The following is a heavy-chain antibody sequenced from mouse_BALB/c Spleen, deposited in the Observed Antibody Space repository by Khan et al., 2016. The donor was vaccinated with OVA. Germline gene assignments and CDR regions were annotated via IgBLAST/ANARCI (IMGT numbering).Heavy chain of an antibody. CDR3: AREEALYYFDY. Sequence: QVHVKQSGAELVRPGASVKLSCKPSGYIFTSYWIHWVKQRSGQGLEWIARIYPGTDNTYYNEKLKDKATVTADKSSSTAYMQLSSLKSEDSAVYFCAREEALYYFDYWGQGTTLTVSS. V-gene: IGHV1S132*01. J-gene: IGHJ2*01. CDR2: IYPGTDNT. D-gene: IGHD3-2*02. CDR1: GYIFTSYW.